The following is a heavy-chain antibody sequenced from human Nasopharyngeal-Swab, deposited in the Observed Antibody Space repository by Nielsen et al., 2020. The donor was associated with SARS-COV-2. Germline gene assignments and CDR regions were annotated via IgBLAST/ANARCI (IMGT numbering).Heavy chain of an antibody. CDR3: ARGPLVGVGVYYYYYYGMDV. V-gene: IGHV4-30-2*01. CDR2: IYHSGST. D-gene: IGHD6-6*01. J-gene: IGHJ6*02. CDR1: GGSISSGGYS. Sequence: LRLSCAVSGGSISSGGYSWSWIRQPPGKGLEWIGYIYHSGSTNYNPSLKSRVTISVDTSKNQFSLKLSSVTAADTAVYYCARGPLVGVGVYYYYYYGMDVWGQGTTVTVSS.